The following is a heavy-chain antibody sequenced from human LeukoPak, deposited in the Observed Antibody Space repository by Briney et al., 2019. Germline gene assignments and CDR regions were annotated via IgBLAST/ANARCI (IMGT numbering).Heavy chain of an antibody. D-gene: IGHD3-22*01. CDR2: IYSSGST. J-gene: IGHJ4*02. CDR1: GFVVSTKY. Sequence: PGGSLRLSCVASGFVVSTKYMSWVRQAPGKGLEWVSVIYSSGSTYYADSVQGRFTISRDNSKNTLYLQMNSLRAEDTAVYYCARVGSSGYYSLGTTNFENWGQGTLVTVSS. V-gene: IGHV3-53*01. CDR3: ARVGSSGYYSLGTTNFEN.